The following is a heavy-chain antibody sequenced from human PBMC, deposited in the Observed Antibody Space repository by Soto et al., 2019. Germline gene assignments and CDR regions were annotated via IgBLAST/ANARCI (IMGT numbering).Heavy chain of an antibody. D-gene: IGHD4-17*01. CDR3: TRVGGYYGDYPNFDY. CDR1: GSSISPFY. CDR2: IYYTGST. V-gene: IGHV4-59*01. Sequence: LTCTVSGSSISPFYWSWIRQPPGKGLEWIGYIYYTGSTKYNPSLKSRVTLSLGTSRNQLSLKLSSVTAADTAVYFRTRVGGYYGDYPNFDYWGPGTLVTVSS. J-gene: IGHJ4*02.